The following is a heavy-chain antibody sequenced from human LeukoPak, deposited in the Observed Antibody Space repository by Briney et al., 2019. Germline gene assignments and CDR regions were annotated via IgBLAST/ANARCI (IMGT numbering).Heavy chain of an antibody. CDR1: GFTFSSYS. J-gene: IGHJ4*02. V-gene: IGHV3-48*01. CDR2: ISSSSSTI. Sequence: SGGSLRLSCAASGFTFSSYSMNWVRQAPGKGLEWVSYISSSSSTIYYADSVKGRFTISRDNAKNSLYLQMNSLRAEDTAVYYCARDSGYSPAAADNLFDYWGQGTLVTVSS. D-gene: IGHD6-13*01. CDR3: ARDSGYSPAAADNLFDY.